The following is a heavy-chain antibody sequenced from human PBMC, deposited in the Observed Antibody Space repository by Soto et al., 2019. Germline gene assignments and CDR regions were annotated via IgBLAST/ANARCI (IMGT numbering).Heavy chain of an antibody. Sequence: QITLKESGPTLVKPTQTLTLTCTFSGFSLSTNNLGVGWIRQPPGKALEWLALIYWDDNKRYSPSLKNRLTIRKDPPKNQGVLTMTNMDPVDTATYYCVHRRGFGELLFGFWGQGILVTVSS. V-gene: IGHV2-5*02. D-gene: IGHD3-10*01. CDR1: GFSLSTNNLG. J-gene: IGHJ4*02. CDR2: IYWDDNK. CDR3: VHRRGFGELLFGF.